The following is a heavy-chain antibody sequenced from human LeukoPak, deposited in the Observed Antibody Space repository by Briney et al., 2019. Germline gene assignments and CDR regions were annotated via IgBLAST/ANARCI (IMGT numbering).Heavy chain of an antibody. CDR2: IYSDATT. Sequence: PGGSLRASGEAPGLNAPSNYISWVRQAPGKGVDWVSVIYSDATTYYADSVEGRFSISRDDSKNTVFLQMSNLGDEDSAVYFCARDWIWVGAGYGLDVWGQGTTVVVSS. V-gene: IGHV3-53*01. J-gene: IGHJ6*02. CDR3: ARDWIWVGAGYGLDV. CDR1: GLNAPSNY. D-gene: IGHD3-10*01.